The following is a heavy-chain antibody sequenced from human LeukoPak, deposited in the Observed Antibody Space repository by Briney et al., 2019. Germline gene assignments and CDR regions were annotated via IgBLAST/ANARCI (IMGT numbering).Heavy chain of an antibody. CDR1: GFTFSSSA. J-gene: IGHJ4*02. V-gene: IGHV3-23*01. D-gene: IGHD2-15*01. Sequence: PGGSLRLSCAASGFTFSSSAMSWVRQAPGKGLEWVSAISGDGARTYYADSVKGRLTISRDNSKNTLYLQMSSLRAEDTAVYYCVKDYCSSGSCHGDYWGQGTLVTVSS. CDR3: VKDYCSSGSCHGDY. CDR2: ISGDGART.